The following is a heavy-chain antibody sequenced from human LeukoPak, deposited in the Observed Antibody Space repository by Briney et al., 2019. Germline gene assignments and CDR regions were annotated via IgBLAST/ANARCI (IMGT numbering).Heavy chain of an antibody. CDR1: GGSISSYY. Sequence: SETLSLTCTVSGGSISSYYWSWIRQPPGKGLEWIAYMYYSGSTNYNPSLKSRITISLDTSKNQFSLKLSSVTAADTAVYYCARARNYYDSSDYYYEGDAFDIWGQGTMVTVSS. D-gene: IGHD3-22*01. J-gene: IGHJ3*02. CDR3: ARARNYYDSSDYYYEGDAFDI. V-gene: IGHV4-59*01. CDR2: MYYSGST.